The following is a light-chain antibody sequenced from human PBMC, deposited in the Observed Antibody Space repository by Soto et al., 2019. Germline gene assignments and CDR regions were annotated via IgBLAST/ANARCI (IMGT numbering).Light chain of an antibody. CDR2: DVS. V-gene: IGKV3D-20*01. J-gene: IGKJ5*01. CDR1: RSVSSTY. Sequence: EIVVTQSPVSLSLSPGQTATLSCAASRSVSSTYLAWYQHRPGLAPRLLIYDVSKRASGIPDRFSGGGSGADFTLVICSVGGVEFAVYNCHQYSNSPATFGPGTRLE. CDR3: HQYSNSPAT.